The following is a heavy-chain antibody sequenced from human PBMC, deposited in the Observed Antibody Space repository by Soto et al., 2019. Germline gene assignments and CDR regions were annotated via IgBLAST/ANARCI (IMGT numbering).Heavy chain of an antibody. V-gene: IGHV4-31*03. CDR3: ARVRLGHYNFAY. J-gene: IGHJ4*02. CDR1: GGSISSGGYY. Sequence: PWETLALTCTVSGGSISSGGYYWSWIRQHPGKGLEWIGYIYYSGSTYYNPSLKSRVTISVDTSKNQFSLKLSSVTAADTAVYYCARVRLGHYNFAYRGQGTLVIVAS. CDR2: IYYSGST. D-gene: IGHD4-17*01.